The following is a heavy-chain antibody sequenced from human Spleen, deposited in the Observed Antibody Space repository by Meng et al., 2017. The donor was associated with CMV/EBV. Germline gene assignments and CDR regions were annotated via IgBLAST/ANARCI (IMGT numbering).Heavy chain of an antibody. CDR1: GYTFTNYG. CDR3: ARGGILGATRGYFQH. J-gene: IGHJ1*01. CDR2: ISTYNGNT. D-gene: IGHD1-26*01. Sequence: ASVKVSCKASGYTFTNYGITWVRQAPGQGPEWMGWISTYNGNTNYAQKFQGRVTMSTDTSTTTAYMEVRSLRSDDTAVYYCARGGILGATRGYFQHWGQGTLVTVSS. V-gene: IGHV1-18*01.